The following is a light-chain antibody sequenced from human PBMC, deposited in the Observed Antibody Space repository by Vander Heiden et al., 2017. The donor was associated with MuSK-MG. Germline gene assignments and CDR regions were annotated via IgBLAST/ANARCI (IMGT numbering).Light chain of an antibody. CDR1: SSNIGSNY. CDR2: RNN. CDR3: AAWDDSLNYV. Sequence: QSVLTQPPSASGTPGQRVTISCSGSSSNIGSNYVYWYQQLPGTAPKLLIYRNNQRPSGVPDRFSGSKSGTSASLAIRGLRSEDEADYYCAAWDDSLNYVFGTGTKVTVL. V-gene: IGLV1-47*01. J-gene: IGLJ1*01.